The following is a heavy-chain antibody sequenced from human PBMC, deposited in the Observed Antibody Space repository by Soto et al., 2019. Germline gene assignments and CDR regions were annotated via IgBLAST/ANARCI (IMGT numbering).Heavy chain of an antibody. V-gene: IGHV4-31*03. J-gene: IGHJ5*02. Sequence: QVQLQESGPGLVKPSQTLSLTCTVSGGSISSGGYYWSWIRQHPGKGLEWIGYIYYSGSTYYNPSLKSRVTISVDTSKNQFSLKLSSVAAADTAVYYCARVRYCSGGSCYPRFDPWGQGTLVTVSS. CDR1: GGSISSGGYY. CDR2: IYYSGST. CDR3: ARVRYCSGGSCYPRFDP. D-gene: IGHD2-15*01.